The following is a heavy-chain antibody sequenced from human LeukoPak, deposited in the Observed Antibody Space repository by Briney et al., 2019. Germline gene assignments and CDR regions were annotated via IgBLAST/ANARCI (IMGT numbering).Heavy chain of an antibody. CDR1: GFTFSTYA. D-gene: IGHD3-9*01. CDR2: ISGSGGGT. V-gene: IGHV3-23*01. Sequence: GGSLRLSCAAPGFTFSTYAMSWVRQAAGKGLEWVSLISGSGGGTYYADSVKGRFTISRDNSKNTLYLQLNSLRAEDTAVYYCATHGYSELRYFDWSTNEWGQGTLVTVSS. J-gene: IGHJ4*02. CDR3: ATHGYSELRYFDWSTNE.